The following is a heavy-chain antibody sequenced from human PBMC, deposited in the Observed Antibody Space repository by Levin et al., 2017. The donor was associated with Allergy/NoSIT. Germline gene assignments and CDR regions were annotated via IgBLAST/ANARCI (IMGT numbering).Heavy chain of an antibody. CDR1: GFTFSSYA. CDR3: ARDRQIQRIRYGMDV. V-gene: IGHV3-30*04. CDR2: ISYDGSNK. Sequence: PGGSLRLSCAASGFTFSSYAMHWVRQAPGKGLEWVAVISYDGSNKYYADSVKGRFTISRDNSKNTLYLQMNSLRAEDTAVYYCARDRQIQRIRYGMDVWGQGTTVTVSS. J-gene: IGHJ6*02. D-gene: IGHD5-18*01.